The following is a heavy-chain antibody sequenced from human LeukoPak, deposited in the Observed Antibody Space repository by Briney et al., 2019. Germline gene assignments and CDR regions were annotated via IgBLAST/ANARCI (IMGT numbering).Heavy chain of an antibody. CDR2: ISYDGSNK. J-gene: IGHJ4*02. CDR3: ARVRFSGGSGRDYPQY. D-gene: IGHD3-10*01. V-gene: IGHV3-30*04. Sequence: GGSLRLSCAASGFTFSSYAMHWVRQAPGKGLEWVAVISYDGSNKYYADSVKGRFTISRDNSKNTLYLQMNSLRAEDTAVYYCARVRFSGGSGRDYPQYWGQGTLVTVSS. CDR1: GFTFSSYA.